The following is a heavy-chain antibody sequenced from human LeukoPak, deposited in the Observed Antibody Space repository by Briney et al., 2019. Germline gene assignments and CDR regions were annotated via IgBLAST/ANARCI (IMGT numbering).Heavy chain of an antibody. CDR2: IWYDGSNK. Sequence: GGSLGLSCAASGFTFSSYGMHWVRQAPGKGLEWVAVIWYDGSNKYYADSVKGRFTISRDNSKNTLYLQMNSLRAEDTAVYYCARDPPVFPYGYGMDVWGQGTTVTVSS. CDR3: ARDPPVFPYGYGMDV. D-gene: IGHD3-10*01. V-gene: IGHV3-33*01. J-gene: IGHJ6*02. CDR1: GFTFSSYG.